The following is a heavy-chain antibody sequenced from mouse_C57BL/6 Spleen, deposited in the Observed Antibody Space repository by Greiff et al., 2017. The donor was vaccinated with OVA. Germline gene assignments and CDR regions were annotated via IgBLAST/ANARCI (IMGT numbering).Heavy chain of an antibody. CDR3: AKDGCPYSYYAMDY. D-gene: IGHD2-3*01. CDR1: GYSFTDYN. J-gene: IGHJ4*01. Sequence: VHVKQSGPELVKPGASVKISCKASGYSFTDYNMNWVKQSNGKSLEWIGVINPNYGTTSYNQKFKGKATLTVDQSSSTAYMQLNSLTSEDSAVYYCAKDGCPYSYYAMDYWGQGTSVTVSS. V-gene: IGHV1-39*01. CDR2: INPNYGTT.